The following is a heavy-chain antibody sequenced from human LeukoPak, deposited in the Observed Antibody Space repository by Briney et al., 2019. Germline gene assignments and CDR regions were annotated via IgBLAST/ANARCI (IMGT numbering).Heavy chain of an antibody. CDR1: GYTFTGYY. Sequence: ASVKVSCKASGYTFTGYYMHWVRQAPGQGLEWMGWINPNSGGTNYAQKFQGWVTMTRDTSISTAYMELSRLRSDDTAVYYCARGGRSHRPIFFEEPHFDYWGQGTLVTVSS. V-gene: IGHV1-2*04. J-gene: IGHJ4*02. CDR3: ARGGRSHRPIFFEEPHFDY. CDR2: INPNSGGT. D-gene: IGHD3-9*01.